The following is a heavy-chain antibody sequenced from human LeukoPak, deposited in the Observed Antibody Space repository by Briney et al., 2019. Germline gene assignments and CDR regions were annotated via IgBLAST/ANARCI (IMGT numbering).Heavy chain of an antibody. CDR2: IIPILGIA. D-gene: IGHD2-2*01. CDR3: ARGYCSSTSCHDYYYGMDV. V-gene: IGHV1-69*04. CDR1: GYTFTSYA. J-gene: IGHJ6*02. Sequence: ASVKASCKASGYTFTSYAISWVRQAPGQGLEWMGRIIPILGIANYAQKFQGRVTITADKSTSTAYMELSSLRSEDTAVYYCARGYCSSTSCHDYYYGMDVWGQGTTVTVSS.